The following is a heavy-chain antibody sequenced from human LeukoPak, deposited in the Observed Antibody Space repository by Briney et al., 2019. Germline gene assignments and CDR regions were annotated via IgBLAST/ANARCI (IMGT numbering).Heavy chain of an antibody. V-gene: IGHV4-34*01. Sequence: PSETLSLTCAVYGGSLSGFYWSWVRHPPGKGLEWIGEIKHSGITNYDPSLQSRVTISVDTSKNQFSMKLSSVTAADTAVYYCARGYCRGGSCYSGVLDYWGQGTLVTVSS. CDR2: IKHSGIT. J-gene: IGHJ4*02. CDR1: GGSLSGFY. D-gene: IGHD2-15*01. CDR3: ARGYCRGGSCYSGVLDY.